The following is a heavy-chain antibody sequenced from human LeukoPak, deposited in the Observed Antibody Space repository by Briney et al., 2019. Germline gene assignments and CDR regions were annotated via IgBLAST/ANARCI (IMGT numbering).Heavy chain of an antibody. CDR2: IWYDGSNK. CDR1: GFTFSSYG. J-gene: IGHJ4*02. D-gene: IGHD5-18*01. V-gene: IGHV3-33*01. CDR3: ARDPPGGYSYFDY. Sequence: GRSLRLSCAASGFTFSSYGMHWVRQAPGKGLEWVAVIWYDGSNKYYADSVKGRFTISRDNSKNTLYLQMNSLRAEDTAVYYCARDPPGGYSYFDYWGQGTLVTVSS.